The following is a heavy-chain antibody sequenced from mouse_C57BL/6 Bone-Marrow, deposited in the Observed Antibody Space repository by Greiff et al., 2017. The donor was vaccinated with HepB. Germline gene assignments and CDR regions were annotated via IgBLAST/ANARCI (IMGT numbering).Heavy chain of an antibody. D-gene: IGHD1-1*01. CDR3: TRENYYGSSYGFAY. CDR2: IDPETGGT. CDR1: GYTFTDYE. Sequence: QVQLKESGAELVRPGASVTLSCKASGYTFTDYEMHWVKQTPVHGLGWIGAIDPETGGTAYNQKFKGKAILTADKSSSTAYMELRSLTSEDSAVYYCTRENYYGSSYGFAYWGQGTLVTVSA. J-gene: IGHJ3*01. V-gene: IGHV1-15*01.